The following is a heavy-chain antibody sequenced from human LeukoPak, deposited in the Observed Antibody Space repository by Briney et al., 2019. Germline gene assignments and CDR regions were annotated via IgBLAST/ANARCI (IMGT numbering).Heavy chain of an antibody. D-gene: IGHD2-2*01. CDR1: GGSISSGGYY. Sequence: SETLSLTCTVSGGSISSGGYYWSWIRQPPGKGLEWIGEINHSGSTNYNPSLKSRVTISVDTSKNQFSLKLSSVTAADTAVYYCARPPVVPAAMRSYYYGMDVWGQGTTVTVSS. J-gene: IGHJ6*02. V-gene: IGHV4-39*07. CDR2: INHSGST. CDR3: ARPPVVPAAMRSYYYGMDV.